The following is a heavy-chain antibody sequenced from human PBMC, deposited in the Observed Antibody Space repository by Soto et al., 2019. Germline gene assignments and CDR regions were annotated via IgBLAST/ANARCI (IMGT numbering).Heavy chain of an antibody. CDR2: ISYDGSNK. CDR1: GFTFSSYA. CDR3: ARDATTSYYYDSSGYLDY. V-gene: IGHV3-30-3*01. D-gene: IGHD3-22*01. Sequence: GGSLRLSCAASGFTFSSYAMHWVRQAPGKGLEWVAVISYDGSNKYYADSVKGRFTISRDNSKNTLYLQMNSLRAEDTAVYYCARDATTSYYYDSSGYLDYWGQGTLVTVSS. J-gene: IGHJ4*02.